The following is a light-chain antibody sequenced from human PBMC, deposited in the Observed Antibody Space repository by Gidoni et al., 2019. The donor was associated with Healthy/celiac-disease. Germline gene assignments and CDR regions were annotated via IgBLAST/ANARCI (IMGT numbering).Light chain of an antibody. Sequence: DIQMTQSPSSLSASVGDRVTITCRASQSISSYLNWYQQKPGKAPKLLIYAASSLQSGVPSRFSGSGSGTDFTITISSLQHEDFATYYCQKSYSTPHTFGQGTKLEIK. CDR3: QKSYSTPHT. V-gene: IGKV1-39*01. J-gene: IGKJ2*01. CDR1: QSISSY. CDR2: AAS.